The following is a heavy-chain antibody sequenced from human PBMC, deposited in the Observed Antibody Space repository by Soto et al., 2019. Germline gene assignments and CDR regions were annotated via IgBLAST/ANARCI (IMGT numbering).Heavy chain of an antibody. CDR1: GFTFSSYG. CDR3: RVWEYSGYDNYYYYGMDV. CDR2: ISYDGSNK. Sequence: QVQLVESGGGVVQPGRSLRLSCAASGFTFSSYGMHWVRQAPGKGLEWVAVISYDGSNKYYADSVKGRFTISRDNSKNTXSLQMNSLRAEDTAVYYCRVWEYSGYDNYYYYGMDVWGQGTTVTVSS. V-gene: IGHV3-30*03. J-gene: IGHJ6*02. D-gene: IGHD5-12*01.